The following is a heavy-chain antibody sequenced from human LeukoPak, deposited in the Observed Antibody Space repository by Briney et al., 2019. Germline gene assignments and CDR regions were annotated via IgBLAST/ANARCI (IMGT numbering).Heavy chain of an antibody. CDR1: GFTLDDYG. Sequence: GGSLRLSCAASGFTLDDYGMSWVRQAPGKGLEWVSGINWNGGSTGYADSVKGRFTISRDNAKNSLYLQMNSLRAEDTALYYRARALGGDYDYWGQGTLVTVSS. CDR2: INWNGGST. D-gene: IGHD2-21*01. CDR3: ARALGGDYDY. V-gene: IGHV3-20*04. J-gene: IGHJ4*02.